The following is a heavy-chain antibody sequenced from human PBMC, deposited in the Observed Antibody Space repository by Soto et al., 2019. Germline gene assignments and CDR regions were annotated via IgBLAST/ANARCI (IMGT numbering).Heavy chain of an antibody. V-gene: IGHV3-30-3*01. CDR2: ISYDGNNK. CDR1: GSTFSSYA. D-gene: IGHD3-22*01. J-gene: IGHJ3*02. CDR3: ARGGADSSGFDAFDI. Sequence: QVQLVASGGGVVQPGRSLRLSCAASGSTFSSYAMHWVRQAPGKGLEWVAVISYDGNNKYYADSVKGRFTISRDKSKNTLYLQMNRLRAEDTAVYYCARGGADSSGFDAFDIWGQGTMVTVSS.